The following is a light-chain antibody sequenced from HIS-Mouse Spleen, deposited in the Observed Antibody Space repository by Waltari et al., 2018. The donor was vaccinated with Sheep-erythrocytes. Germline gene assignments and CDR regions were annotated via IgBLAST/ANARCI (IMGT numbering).Light chain of an antibody. Sequence: SSELTQPPSESVSPGQTASITCSGDKLGDKYACWYQQKPGQSPVLVIYQDTKRPSGIPERFSGSNSGNTATLTISGTQAMDEADYYCQAWDSSIVVFGGGTKLTVL. CDR2: QDT. V-gene: IGLV3-1*01. CDR3: QAWDSSIVV. J-gene: IGLJ2*01. CDR1: KLGDKY.